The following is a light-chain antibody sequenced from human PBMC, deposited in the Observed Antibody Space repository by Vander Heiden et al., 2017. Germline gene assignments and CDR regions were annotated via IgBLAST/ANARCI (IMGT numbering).Light chain of an antibody. Sequence: EIVLTQSPATLSLSPGERATLPCSASQSVSSYLAWYQQKPGQAPRLLIYDASNRATGIPARFSGSGSGTDFTLTISSLEPEDFAVYYCQQRSNWPPGALTFGGGTKVEIK. CDR2: DAS. J-gene: IGKJ4*01. V-gene: IGKV3-11*01. CDR3: QQRSNWPPGALT. CDR1: QSVSSY.